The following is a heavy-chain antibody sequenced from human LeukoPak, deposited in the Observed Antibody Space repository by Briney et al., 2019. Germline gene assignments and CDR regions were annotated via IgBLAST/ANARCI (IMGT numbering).Heavy chain of an antibody. V-gene: IGHV4-59*01. Sequence: KSSETLSLTCTVSGGSISNYYWSWIRQPPGKGLEWIAYIYYSGSTNYNPSLKSRVTISVDTSKNQFSLKLRSVTAADTAVYYCARDLGVGAGVFDIWGQGTMVTVSS. D-gene: IGHD1-26*01. CDR2: IYYSGST. CDR1: GGSISNYY. CDR3: ARDLGVGAGVFDI. J-gene: IGHJ3*02.